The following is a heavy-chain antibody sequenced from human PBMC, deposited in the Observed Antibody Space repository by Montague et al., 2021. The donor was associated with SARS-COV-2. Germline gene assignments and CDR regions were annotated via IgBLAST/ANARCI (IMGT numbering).Heavy chain of an antibody. CDR2: IKQDGSEK. CDR1: GFTFSSYW. J-gene: IGHJ4*02. CDR3: ARVPSSSWYFDY. Sequence: SLRLSCAASGFTFSSYWMSWVRQAPGKGLEWVANIKQDGSEKYYVDSVKGRFTISRDNAKNSPYLQMNSLRAEDTAVYYCARVPSSSWYFDYWGQGTLVTVSS. V-gene: IGHV3-7*01. D-gene: IGHD6-13*01.